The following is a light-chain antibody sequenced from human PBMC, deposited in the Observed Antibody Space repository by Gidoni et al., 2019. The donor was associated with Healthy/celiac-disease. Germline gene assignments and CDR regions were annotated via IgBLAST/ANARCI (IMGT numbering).Light chain of an antibody. CDR2: EVS. CDR3: SLYTSSSTV. CDR1: SSDVGSYNR. Sequence: QSALTQPPSGSGSPGQSVTISCTGTSSDVGSYNRVSWYQQPPGTAPKLMIYEVSNRPSGVPDRFSGSKSGNTASLTISGLQAEDEADYYCSLYTSSSTVFGGGTKLTVL. V-gene: IGLV2-18*01. J-gene: IGLJ2*01.